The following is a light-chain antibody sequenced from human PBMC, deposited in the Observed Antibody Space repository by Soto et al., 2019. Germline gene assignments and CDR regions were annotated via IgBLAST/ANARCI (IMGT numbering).Light chain of an antibody. Sequence: EVVMTQSPATLSVSPGERATLSCRASQNVNSNLAWYQQKPGQAPRLLIYGTPTRATGIPDRFSGSGSGTEFTLTISSLQSEDFAIYHCQQYDNKPPITFGQGTRLEIK. CDR3: QQYDNKPPIT. CDR1: QNVNSN. V-gene: IGKV3D-15*01. CDR2: GTP. J-gene: IGKJ5*01.